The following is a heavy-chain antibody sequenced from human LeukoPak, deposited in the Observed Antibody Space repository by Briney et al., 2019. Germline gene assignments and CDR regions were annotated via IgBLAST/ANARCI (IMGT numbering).Heavy chain of an antibody. CDR2: IYYSGST. D-gene: IGHD2-2*01. J-gene: IGHJ4*02. V-gene: IGHV4-59*01. CDR3: ARWSGYALD. CDR1: GGSISSYY. Sequence: PSETLSLTCTVSGGSISSYYWSWIRQPLRKGLEWIGYIYYSGSTNYNPSLKSRVTMSIDTSKNQFSLKLSSVTAADTAVYYCARWSGYALDWGQGTLVTVSS.